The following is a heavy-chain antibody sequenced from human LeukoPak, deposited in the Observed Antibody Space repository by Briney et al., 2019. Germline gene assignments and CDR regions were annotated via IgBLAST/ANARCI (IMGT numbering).Heavy chain of an antibody. Sequence: ASVKVSCKASGYTFTCYYMHWVRQAPGQGLEWMGWINPNSGGTNYAQTFQGRVTMTRDTSISTAYMELSRLRSDDTAVYYCARESALRLGELSRDRYYYYMDVWGKGTTVTVSS. J-gene: IGHJ6*03. CDR1: GYTFTCYY. V-gene: IGHV1-2*02. D-gene: IGHD3-16*02. CDR3: ARESALRLGELSRDRYYYYMDV. CDR2: INPNSGGT.